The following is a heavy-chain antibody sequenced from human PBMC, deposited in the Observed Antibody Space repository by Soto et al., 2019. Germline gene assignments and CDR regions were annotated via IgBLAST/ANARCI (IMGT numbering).Heavy chain of an antibody. CDR2: ISSRSTTI. D-gene: IGHD3-3*01. CDR1: GFTFSNYN. CDR3: ARGQVLRFLEWYFDL. J-gene: IGHJ2*01. V-gene: IGHV3-48*02. Sequence: GGSLRLSCAASGFTFSNYNMNWVRQAPGKGLEWVSHISSRSTTIYYADSVKGRFTISRDNAENSLYLQMNSLRDEDTAVYYCARGQVLRFLEWYFDLWGRGTLVTVSS.